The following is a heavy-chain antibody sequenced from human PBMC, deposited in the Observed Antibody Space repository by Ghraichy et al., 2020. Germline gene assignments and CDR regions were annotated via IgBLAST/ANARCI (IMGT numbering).Heavy chain of an antibody. CDR2: IYYSGST. Sequence: SETLSLTCTVSGGSISSYYWSWIRQPPGKGLEWIGYIYYSGSTNYNPSLKSRVTISVDTSKNQFSLKLSSVTAADTAVYYCARDGRSPYSGSYFGWFDPWGQGTLVTVSS. D-gene: IGHD1-26*01. V-gene: IGHV4-59*01. CDR3: ARDGRSPYSGSYFGWFDP. J-gene: IGHJ5*02. CDR1: GGSISSYY.